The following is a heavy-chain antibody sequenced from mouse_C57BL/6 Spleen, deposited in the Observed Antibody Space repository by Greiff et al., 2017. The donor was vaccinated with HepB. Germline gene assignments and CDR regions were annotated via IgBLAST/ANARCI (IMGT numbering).Heavy chain of an antibody. CDR3: ARHGYYGSSDDAMDY. V-gene: IGHV5-12*01. CDR1: GFTFSDYY. J-gene: IGHJ4*01. D-gene: IGHD1-1*01. Sequence: DVHLVESGGGLVQPGGSLKLSCAASGFTFSDYYMYWVRQTPEKRLEWVAYISNGGGSTYYPDTVKGRFTISRDNAKNTLYLQMSRLKSEDTAMYYCARHGYYGSSDDAMDYWGQGTSVTVSS. CDR2: ISNGGGST.